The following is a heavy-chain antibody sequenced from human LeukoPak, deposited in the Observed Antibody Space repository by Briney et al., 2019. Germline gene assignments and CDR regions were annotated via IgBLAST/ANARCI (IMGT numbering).Heavy chain of an antibody. CDR2: INPSGGGT. J-gene: IGHJ5*02. CDR1: GYTFTGYY. CDR3: ARDGRVAGIS. D-gene: IGHD6-19*01. V-gene: IGHV1-46*01. Sequence: ASVKVSCKASGYTFTGYYIHWVRQAPGQGLEWMGLINPSGGGTNSAQKFQGRVTMTSDTSTSTVYMELSSLRSEDTAVYYCARDGRVAGISWGQGTLVTVSS.